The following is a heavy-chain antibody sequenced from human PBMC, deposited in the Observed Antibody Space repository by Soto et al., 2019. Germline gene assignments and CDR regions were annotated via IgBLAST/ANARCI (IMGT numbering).Heavy chain of an antibody. Sequence: AGGSLRLSCVGSGFIFSNYGMHWVRQAPGKGLEWVAFISYDGSDILYADSVKGRFTISRDNSKSTLFLHMNRPTAEDTAIFFCAIVRVADSPLDHWGQGTLVTVSS. J-gene: IGHJ4*02. D-gene: IGHD3-10*02. CDR3: AIVRVADSPLDH. CDR1: GFIFSNYG. V-gene: IGHV3-30*02. CDR2: ISYDGSDI.